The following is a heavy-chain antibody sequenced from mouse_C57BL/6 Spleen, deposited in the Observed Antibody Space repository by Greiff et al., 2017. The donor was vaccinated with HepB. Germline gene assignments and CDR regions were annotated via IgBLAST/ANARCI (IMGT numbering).Heavy chain of an antibody. D-gene: IGHD1-1*01. Sequence: EVQLQQSGPELVKPGASVKISCKASGYTFTDYYMNWVKQSHGKSLEWIGDINPNNGGTSYNQKFKGKATLTVDKSSSTAYMELRSLTSEDSAVYYCARKNYGSSSFDVWGTGTTVTVSS. CDR3: ARKNYGSSSFDV. J-gene: IGHJ1*03. CDR1: GYTFTDYY. CDR2: INPNNGGT. V-gene: IGHV1-26*01.